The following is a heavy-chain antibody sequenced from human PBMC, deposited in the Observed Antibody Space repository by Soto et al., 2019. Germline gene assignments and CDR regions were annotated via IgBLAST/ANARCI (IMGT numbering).Heavy chain of an antibody. J-gene: IGHJ4*02. CDR2: IYSGGST. Sequence: GGSLRLSCAASGFTVSSNYMSWVRQAPGKGLEWVSVIYSGGSTYYADSVKGRFTISRDNSKNTLYLQMNSLRAEDTPVYYCGRVYNSSWPFDYCGRGTLDT. CDR1: GFTVSSNY. D-gene: IGHD6-13*01. V-gene: IGHV3-66*01. CDR3: GRVYNSSWPFDY.